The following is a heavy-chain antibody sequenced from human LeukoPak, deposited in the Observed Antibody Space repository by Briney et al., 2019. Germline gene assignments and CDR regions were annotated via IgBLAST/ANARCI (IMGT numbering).Heavy chain of an antibody. J-gene: IGHJ5*02. D-gene: IGHD1-26*01. Sequence: SVKVSCKASGYTFTSYGISWVRQAPGQGLEWMGGIIPIFGTANYAQKFQGRVTITADESTSTAYMELSSLRSEDTAVYYCARVCGSYYCGFDPWGQGTLVTVSS. CDR3: ARVCGSYYCGFDP. CDR2: IIPIFGTA. CDR1: GYTFTSYG. V-gene: IGHV1-69*13.